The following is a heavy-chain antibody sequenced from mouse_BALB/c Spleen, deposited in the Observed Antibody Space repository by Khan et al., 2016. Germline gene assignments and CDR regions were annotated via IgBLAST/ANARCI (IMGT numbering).Heavy chain of an antibody. CDR2: ILPGTDST. Sequence: QVRLQQSGAELMKPGASVKISCKASGYTFSRYWIEWIKERPGHGLEWIGEILPGTDSTNYNDKFEGKAAFTAESSSSTAYIQLNSLTSEDSAVYYCARGASWGQGTLVTVSA. J-gene: IGHJ3*01. V-gene: IGHV1-9*01. CDR3: ARGAS. CDR1: GYTFSRYW.